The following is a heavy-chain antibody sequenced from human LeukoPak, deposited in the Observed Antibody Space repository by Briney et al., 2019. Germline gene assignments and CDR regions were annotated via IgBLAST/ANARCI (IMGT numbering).Heavy chain of an antibody. CDR2: IYSGGST. D-gene: IGHD2-8*01. CDR3: TRPNEGNWFDP. Sequence: PGGSLRLSCAASGFTVGSNTMSWVRQAPGKGLEWVSIIYSGGSTSYADSVKGRFTISRDNSKNTLYLQMNSLKTEDTALYYCTRPNEGNWFDPWGQGTLVTVSS. CDR1: GFTVGSNT. V-gene: IGHV3-53*01. J-gene: IGHJ5*02.